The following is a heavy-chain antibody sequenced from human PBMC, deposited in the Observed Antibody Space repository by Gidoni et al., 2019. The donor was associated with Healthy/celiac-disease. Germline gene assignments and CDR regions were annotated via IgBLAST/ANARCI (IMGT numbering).Heavy chain of an antibody. CDR2: ISGSGGST. J-gene: IGHJ4*02. Sequence: EVQLLESGGGLVQPGGSLRLSCAASGFTFSSYAMSWVRQAPGKGLEWVSAISGSGGSTYYADSVKGRFTISRDNSKNTLYLQMNSLRAEDTAVYYCAKDRVTIFGVVIGQFDYWGQGTLVTVSS. D-gene: IGHD3-3*01. V-gene: IGHV3-23*01. CDR3: AKDRVTIFGVVIGQFDY. CDR1: GFTFSSYA.